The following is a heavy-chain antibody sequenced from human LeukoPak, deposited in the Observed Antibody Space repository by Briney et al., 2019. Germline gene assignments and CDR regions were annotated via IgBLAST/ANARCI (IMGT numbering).Heavy chain of an antibody. CDR2: IYPGDSDT. Sequence: GESLKISCKGSGYSFTSYWIVWVRQMPGKGLEWMGIIYPGDSDTRDSPSCQDQVTISADKSIRTAYLQWSSLKASDTAMYYCARTLDPEGDYWGQGTLVTVSS. J-gene: IGHJ4*02. D-gene: IGHD2/OR15-2a*01. CDR3: ARTLDPEGDY. CDR1: GYSFTSYW. V-gene: IGHV5-51*01.